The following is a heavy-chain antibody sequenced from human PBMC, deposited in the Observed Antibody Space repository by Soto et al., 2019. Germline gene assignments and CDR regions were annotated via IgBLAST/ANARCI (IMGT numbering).Heavy chain of an antibody. V-gene: IGHV3-30-3*01. CDR1: GFTFSSYS. CDR3: ARPGRGARWQWLAFDY. D-gene: IGHD6-19*01. Sequence: QVQLVESGGGVVQPGRSLRLSCAASGFTFSSYSMHWVRQAPGKGLGWVAVISYDGSNKYYADSVKGRFTISRDNSKNTLYLQMNSLRAEDTAVYYCARPGRGARWQWLAFDYWGQGTLVTVSS. CDR2: ISYDGSNK. J-gene: IGHJ4*02.